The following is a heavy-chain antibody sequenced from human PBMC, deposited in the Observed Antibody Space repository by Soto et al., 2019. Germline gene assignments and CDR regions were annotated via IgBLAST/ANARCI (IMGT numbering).Heavy chain of an antibody. D-gene: IGHD1-1*01. CDR1: GGTFSSYA. V-gene: IGHV1-69*01. CDR3: ANLKLEPKQVGYYYYGMDV. CDR2: IIPIFGTA. Sequence: QVQLVQSGAEVKKPGSSVKVSCKASGGTFSSYAISWVRQAPGQGLEWMGGIIPIFGTANYAQKFQGRVTSTAHESTTTAYMELSSRRSEHTAVYYCANLKLEPKQVGYYYYGMDVWGQGTMVTVSS. J-gene: IGHJ6*02.